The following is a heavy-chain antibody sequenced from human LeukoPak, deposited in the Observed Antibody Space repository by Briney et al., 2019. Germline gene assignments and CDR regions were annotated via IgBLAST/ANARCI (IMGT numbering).Heavy chain of an antibody. J-gene: IGHJ4*02. D-gene: IGHD6-19*01. CDR2: ISDGGT. Sequence: GGSLRLSCAASGFIFSRHAMSWVRQVPRKGLEWISSISDGGTFYSDSVKGRVAISRDNSKNTLYLQMNSLRAEDTALYHCAKDLPGSGWAFHYWGQGTLVTVSS. V-gene: IGHV3-23*01. CDR3: AKDLPGSGWAFHY. CDR1: GFIFSRHA.